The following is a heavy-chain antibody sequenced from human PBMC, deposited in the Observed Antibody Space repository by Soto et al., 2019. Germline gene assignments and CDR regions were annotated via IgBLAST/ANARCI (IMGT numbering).Heavy chain of an antibody. CDR2: INPNSGGT. Sequence: ASVKVSCKASGYTFTGYYMHWVRQAPGQGLEWMGWINPNSGGTNYAQKFQGWVTMTRDTSISTAYMELSRLRSDDTAVYYCARDSGYYGSGSYIYYYYGMDVWGQGTTVTVSS. J-gene: IGHJ6*02. V-gene: IGHV1-2*04. CDR1: GYTFTGYY. CDR3: ARDSGYYGSGSYIYYYYGMDV. D-gene: IGHD3-10*01.